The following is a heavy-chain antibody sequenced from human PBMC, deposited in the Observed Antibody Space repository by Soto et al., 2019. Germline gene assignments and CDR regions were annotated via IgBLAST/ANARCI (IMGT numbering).Heavy chain of an antibody. CDR2: IYYSGST. Sequence: TLSLTCTGSGGSISSYYWSWIRQPPGKGLEWIGYIYYSGSTNYNPSLKSRVTISVDTSKNQFSLKLSSVTAADTAVYYCAREYYDFWSGSGMDVWGQGTTVTVS. D-gene: IGHD3-3*01. CDR1: GGSISSYY. J-gene: IGHJ6*02. CDR3: AREYYDFWSGSGMDV. V-gene: IGHV4-59*01.